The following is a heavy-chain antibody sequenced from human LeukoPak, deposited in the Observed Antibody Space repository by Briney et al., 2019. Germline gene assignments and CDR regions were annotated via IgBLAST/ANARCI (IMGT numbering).Heavy chain of an antibody. Sequence: GGSLRLSCAASGFTFSSYEMNWVRQAPGKGLEWVSYISSSGGTIYYADSVKGRFTISRDNAKNSLYLQMNSLRAEDTAVYYCAREKEGYCSRTSCYLDYYYYYMDVWGKGTTVTISS. CDR3: AREKEGYCSRTSCYLDYYYYYMDV. V-gene: IGHV3-48*03. CDR1: GFTFSSYE. CDR2: ISSSGGTI. D-gene: IGHD2-2*01. J-gene: IGHJ6*03.